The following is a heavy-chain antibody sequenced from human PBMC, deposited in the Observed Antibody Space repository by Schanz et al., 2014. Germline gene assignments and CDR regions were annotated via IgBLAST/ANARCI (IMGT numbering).Heavy chain of an antibody. Sequence: QVQLVESGGGVVQPGRSLRLSCAASGFTFSSYGMHWVRQAPGKGLEWVAIIWYDGSNKYYADSVKGRFTISRDNAKNLLYLQMNGLRAEDTAVYFCARDLSSLIQGDVWGKGTTXTVSS. CDR1: GFTFSSYG. V-gene: IGHV3-33*01. D-gene: IGHD2-2*01. J-gene: IGHJ6*04. CDR3: ARDLSSLIQGDV. CDR2: IWYDGSNK.